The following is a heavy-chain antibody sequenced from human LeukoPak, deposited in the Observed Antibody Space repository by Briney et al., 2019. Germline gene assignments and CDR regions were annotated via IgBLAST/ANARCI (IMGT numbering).Heavy chain of an antibody. CDR1: GFTFSSYA. J-gene: IGHJ4*02. Sequence: GGSLRLSCAASGFTFSSYAMSWVRQAPGKGLERVSAISGSGGSTYYADSVKGRFTISRDNSKNTLYLQMNSLRAEDTAVYYCAKDATYDSSGPYYFDYWGQGTLVTVSS. D-gene: IGHD3-22*01. CDR2: ISGSGGST. CDR3: AKDATYDSSGPYYFDY. V-gene: IGHV3-23*01.